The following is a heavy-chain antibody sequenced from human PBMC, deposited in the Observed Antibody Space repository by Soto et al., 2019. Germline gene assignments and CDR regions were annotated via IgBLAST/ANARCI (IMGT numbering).Heavy chain of an antibody. CDR3: ARVDWGSVDY. J-gene: IGHJ4*02. V-gene: IGHV3-30-3*01. D-gene: IGHD3-16*01. CDR1: GFTFSSYA. CDR2: ISYDGSNK. Sequence: QVQLVESGGGVVQPGRSLRLSCAASGFTFSSYAMHWVRQAPGKGLEWVAVISYDGSNKYYADSVKGRFTISRDNSKNTLYLQMNSLRAEDTAVYYCARVDWGSVDYWGQGTLVTVSS.